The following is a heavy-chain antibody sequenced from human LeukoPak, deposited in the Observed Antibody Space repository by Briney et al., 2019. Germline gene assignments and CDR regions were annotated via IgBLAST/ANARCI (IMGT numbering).Heavy chain of an antibody. V-gene: IGHV3-7*01. D-gene: IGHD3-10*01. CDR2: IEQDGSDK. CDR3: AREDYGSGSQGYYFDY. J-gene: IGHJ4*02. CDR1: GFTFTTYW. Sequence: GSLRLSCAASGFTFTTYWMSWVRQAPGKGLEWVANIEQDGSDKYYVDSVKGRFTISRDNAKNSLYLQMNSLRAEDTAVYYCAREDYGSGSQGYYFDYWGQGTLVTVSS.